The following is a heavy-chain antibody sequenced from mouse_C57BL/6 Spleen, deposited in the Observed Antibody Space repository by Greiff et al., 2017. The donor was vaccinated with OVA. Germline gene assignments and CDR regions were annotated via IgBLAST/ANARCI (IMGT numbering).Heavy chain of an antibody. Sequence: EVQLVESGGGLVKPGGSLKLSCAASGFTFSDYGMHWVRQAPEKGLEWVAYISSGSSTIYYADTVKGRFTISRDNAKNTLFLQMTSLRSEDTAMYYCARGMGDYDGDAMDYWGQGTSVTVSS. J-gene: IGHJ4*01. D-gene: IGHD2-4*01. CDR3: ARGMGDYDGDAMDY. V-gene: IGHV5-17*01. CDR2: ISSGSSTI. CDR1: GFTFSDYG.